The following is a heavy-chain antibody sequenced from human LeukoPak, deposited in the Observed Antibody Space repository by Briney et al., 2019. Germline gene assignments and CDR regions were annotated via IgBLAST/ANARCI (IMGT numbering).Heavy chain of an antibody. CDR2: INHSGST. CDR1: GGSFSGYY. J-gene: IGHJ4*02. D-gene: IGHD3-10*01. CDR3: ARLLWFGESTVDY. Sequence: SETLSLTCAVYGGSFSGYYWSWIRQPPGKGLEWIGEINHSGSTNYNPSLKSRVTISVDTSKNQFSLKLSSVTAADTAVYYCARLLWFGESTVDYWGQGTLVTVSS. V-gene: IGHV4-34*01.